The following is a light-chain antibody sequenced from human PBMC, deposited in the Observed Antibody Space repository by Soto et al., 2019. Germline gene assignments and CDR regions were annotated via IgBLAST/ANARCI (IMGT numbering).Light chain of an antibody. J-gene: IGKJ5*01. CDR2: GAS. CDR3: QQYGSSFPIT. Sequence: EIVLTQSPGTLSLSPGERATLSCRASQSVSNNYLAWYQQKPGQAPRLLIYGASNRATGIPDRFSGSGSGTDFTLTISRLEPEDFAVYYCQQYGSSFPITFGQGTRLEIK. V-gene: IGKV3-20*01. CDR1: QSVSNNY.